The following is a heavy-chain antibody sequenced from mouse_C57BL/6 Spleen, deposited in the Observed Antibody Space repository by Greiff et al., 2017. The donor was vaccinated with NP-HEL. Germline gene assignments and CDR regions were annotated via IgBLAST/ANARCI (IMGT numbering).Heavy chain of an antibody. D-gene: IGHD2-12*01. V-gene: IGHV1-55*01. CDR1: GYTFTSYW. CDR3: ARWDSRYAMDY. CDR2: IYPGSGST. Sequence: QVQLQQPEAELVKPGASVKMSCKASGYTFTSYWITWVKQRPGQGLEWIGDIYPGSGSTNYNEKFKSKATLTVDTSSSTAYMQLSSLTSEDSAVYYCARWDSRYAMDYWGQGTSVTVSS. J-gene: IGHJ4*01.